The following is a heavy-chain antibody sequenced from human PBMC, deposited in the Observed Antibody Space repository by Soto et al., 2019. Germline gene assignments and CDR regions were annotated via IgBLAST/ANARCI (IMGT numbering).Heavy chain of an antibody. V-gene: IGHV3-7*03. J-gene: IGHJ4*02. CDR2: INRDGNEK. Sequence: GGSLRLTCAASGFTFSSYWMSWVRQAPGKGLQWVANINRDGNEKYYVDSLKGRFTISRDNTENSLYLQMNTLRAEDTAVYYCARAPDGSGSYYYFDGWGQGTLVTVSS. CDR3: ARAPDGSGSYYYFDG. CDR1: GFTFSSYW. D-gene: IGHD3-22*01.